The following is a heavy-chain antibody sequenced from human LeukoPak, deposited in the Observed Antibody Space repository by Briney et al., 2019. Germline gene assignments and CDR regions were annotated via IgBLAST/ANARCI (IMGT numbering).Heavy chain of an antibody. CDR3: ARQRITAADGTKGNFDY. D-gene: IGHD6-13*01. Sequence: SETLSLTCTVSGGSISTNYYWGWIRQPPGKGLEWIGTIYSSGTTYYNPSLKSRVTISVDPSKNQFSLNLNSVTAADTALYYCARQRITAADGTKGNFDYWGQGTLVTVSS. J-gene: IGHJ4*02. V-gene: IGHV4-39*01. CDR1: GGSISTNYY. CDR2: IYSSGTT.